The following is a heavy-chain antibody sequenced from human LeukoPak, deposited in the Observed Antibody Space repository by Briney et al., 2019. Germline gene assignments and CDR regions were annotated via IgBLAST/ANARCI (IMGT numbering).Heavy chain of an antibody. CDR3: ARRGSGPTSDAFDI. D-gene: IGHD2-15*01. Sequence: GEPLQMTCNASSYGFTRYVNGGVRQILGKGLEWMGIIYPGDSDTRYSPSFQGQVTISADKSISTAYLQWSSLKASDTAMYYCARRGSGPTSDAFDIWGQGTMVTVSS. CDR1: SYGFTRYV. V-gene: IGHV5-51*03. CDR2: IYPGDSDT. J-gene: IGHJ3*02.